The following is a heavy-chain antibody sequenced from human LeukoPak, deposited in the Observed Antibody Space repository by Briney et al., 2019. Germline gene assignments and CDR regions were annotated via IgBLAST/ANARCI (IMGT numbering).Heavy chain of an antibody. CDR3: ARHGRYCFDY. CDR2: VAQDGSKT. V-gene: IGHV3-7*05. Sequence: PGGSLRLSCAASGLIFSSYWMGWVRQAPGKGLGWVANVAQDGSKTYYVDSVKGRFTISRDNAKNSLWLQMNSLRADDTAVYYCARHGRYCFDYWGQGALVTVSS. J-gene: IGHJ4*02. D-gene: IGHD1-26*01. CDR1: GLIFSSYW.